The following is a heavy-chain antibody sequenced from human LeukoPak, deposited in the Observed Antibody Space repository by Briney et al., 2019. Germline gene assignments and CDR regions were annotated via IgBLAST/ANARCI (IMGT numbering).Heavy chain of an antibody. D-gene: IGHD3-9*01. Sequence: GGSLRLSCAASGFSFSRYTMNWVRQAPGKGLEWVSSISSSSTYIYYADSVKGRFTISRDNAKNLLYLQMNSLRAEDTAVYYCARLYDVLTGALDYWGQGTLVTVSS. CDR1: GFSFSRYT. J-gene: IGHJ4*02. CDR2: ISSSSTYI. CDR3: ARLYDVLTGALDY. V-gene: IGHV3-21*01.